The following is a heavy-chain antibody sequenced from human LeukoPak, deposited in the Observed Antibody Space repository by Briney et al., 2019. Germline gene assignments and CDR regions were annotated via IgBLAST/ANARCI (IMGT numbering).Heavy chain of an antibody. CDR2: ISGSGGST. CDR1: GFTFSSYA. V-gene: IGHV3-23*01. CDR3: AKDQRYYGSGSYPTFDY. J-gene: IGHJ4*02. D-gene: IGHD3-10*01. Sequence: GGSLRFSCAASGFTFSSYAMSWVRQAPGKGLEWVSAISGSGGSTYYADSVKGRFTISRDNSKNTLYLQMNSLRAEDTAVYYCAKDQRYYGSGSYPTFDYWGQGTLVTVSS.